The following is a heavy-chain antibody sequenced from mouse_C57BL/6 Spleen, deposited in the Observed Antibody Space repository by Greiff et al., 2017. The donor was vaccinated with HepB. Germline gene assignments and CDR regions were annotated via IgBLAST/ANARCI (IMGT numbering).Heavy chain of an antibody. Sequence: VKVVESGAELARPGASVKLSCKASGYTFTSYGISWVKQRTGQGLEWIGEIYPRSGNTYYNEKFKGKATLTADKSSSTAYMELRSLTSEDSAVYFCAKLYYGNSMDYWGQGTSVTVSS. CDR3: AKLYYGNSMDY. CDR1: GYTFTSYG. D-gene: IGHD2-1*01. CDR2: IYPRSGNT. J-gene: IGHJ4*01. V-gene: IGHV1-81*01.